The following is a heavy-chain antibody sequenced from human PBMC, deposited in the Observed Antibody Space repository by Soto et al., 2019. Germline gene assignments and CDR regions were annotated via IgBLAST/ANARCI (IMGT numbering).Heavy chain of an antibody. CDR1: GYGFTTYG. Sequence: QVHLVQSGAEVKKPGASVKVSCKGSGYGFTTYGITWVRQAPGQGLEWMAWISAHNGNTNYAQKLQGRVTVTRDTSTSTAHMELRSLRSDDTAVYYCASGRYGDYWGQRALVSLSS. CDR2: ISAHNGNT. J-gene: IGHJ4*02. V-gene: IGHV1-18*01. CDR3: ASGRYGDY. D-gene: IGHD1-26*01.